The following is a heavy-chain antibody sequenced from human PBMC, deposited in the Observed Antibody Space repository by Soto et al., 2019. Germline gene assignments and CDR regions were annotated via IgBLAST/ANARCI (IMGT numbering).Heavy chain of an antibody. D-gene: IGHD5-12*01. CDR2: ISGSGGST. CDR1: GFTFSSYA. Sequence: PGGSLRLSCAASGFTFSSYAMSWVRQAPGKGLEWVSAISGSGGSTYYADSVKGRFTISRDNSKNTLYLQMNSLRAEDTAVYYCAKGTQRWLQLATRGYYFDYWGQGTLVTVSS. CDR3: AKGTQRWLQLATRGYYFDY. V-gene: IGHV3-23*01. J-gene: IGHJ4*02.